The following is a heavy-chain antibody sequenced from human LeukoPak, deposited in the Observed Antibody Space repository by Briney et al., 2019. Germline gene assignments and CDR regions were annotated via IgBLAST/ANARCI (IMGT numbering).Heavy chain of an antibody. D-gene: IGHD1-20*01. J-gene: IGHJ5*02. CDR1: GGSISSSNW. V-gene: IGHV4-4*02. Sequence: SETLSPTCAVSGGSISSSNWWSWVRQPPGKGLEWIGEIYHSGSTNYNPSLKSRVTISVDKSKNQFSLKLSSVTAADTAVYYCAVTGTVGWFDPWGQGTLVTVSS. CDR2: IYHSGST. CDR3: AVTGTVGWFDP.